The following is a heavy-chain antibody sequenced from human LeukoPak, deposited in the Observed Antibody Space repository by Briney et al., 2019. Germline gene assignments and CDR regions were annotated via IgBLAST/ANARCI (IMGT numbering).Heavy chain of an antibody. D-gene: IGHD2-8*01. CDR1: GFTFSSYA. J-gene: IGHJ4*02. Sequence: GGSLRLSCAASGFTFSSYAMSWVRQAPGKGLEWVSGICDSGGGTYYADSVKGRFTISRDNSKNTLYLQMNSLRADDTAVYYCAKDTSIGRYCTNGVCSPFDYWGQGTLVTVSS. CDR3: AKDTSIGRYCTNGVCSPFDY. CDR2: ICDSGGGT. V-gene: IGHV3-23*01.